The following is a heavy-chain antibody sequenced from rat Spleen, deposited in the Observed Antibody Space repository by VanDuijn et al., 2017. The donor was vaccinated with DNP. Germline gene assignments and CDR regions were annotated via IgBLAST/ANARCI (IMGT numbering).Heavy chain of an antibody. CDR2: ISSGGST. D-gene: IGHD1-10*01. J-gene: IGHJ1*01. CDR3: TRDNSYYWYFDF. CDR1: GFSLTSYT. V-gene: IGHV2-6*01. Sequence: QVQLKESGPGLVQPSQTLSLTCTVSGFSLTSYTVSWVRQFPGKGLEWIAAISSGGSTYYNSALKSRLSISRDTSKSQVFLKMNSLQTEDTAIYFCTRDNSYYWYFDFWGPGTMVTVSS.